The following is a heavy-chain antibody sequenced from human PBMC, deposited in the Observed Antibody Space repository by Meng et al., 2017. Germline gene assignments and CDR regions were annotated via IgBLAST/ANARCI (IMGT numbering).Heavy chain of an antibody. CDR1: GYTFTSYY. V-gene: IGHV1-46*01. CDR3: SRDRNGSSWRLDY. CDR2: INPSGGST. J-gene: IGHJ4*02. D-gene: IGHD6-13*01. Sequence: ASVKVSCKASGYTFTSYYMHWVRQAPGQGLEWMGRINPSGGSTNYAQKFQGRVTMTRDTSTSTAYMELSSLRSEDTAVYYSSRDRNGSSWRLDYWGQGTLVTVSS.